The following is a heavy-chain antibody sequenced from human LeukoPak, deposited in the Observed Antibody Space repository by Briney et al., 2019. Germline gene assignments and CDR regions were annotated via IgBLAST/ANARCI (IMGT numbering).Heavy chain of an antibody. CDR1: GGSISSSSYY. J-gene: IGHJ4*02. V-gene: IGHV4-39*07. Sequence: SETLSLTCTVSGGSISSSSYYWGWIRQPPGKGLEWIGSIYYSGSTNYNPSLKSRVTISVDTSKNQFSLKLSSVTAADTAVYYCARDGGDRWDYWGQGTLVTVSS. D-gene: IGHD3-16*01. CDR2: IYYSGST. CDR3: ARDGGDRWDY.